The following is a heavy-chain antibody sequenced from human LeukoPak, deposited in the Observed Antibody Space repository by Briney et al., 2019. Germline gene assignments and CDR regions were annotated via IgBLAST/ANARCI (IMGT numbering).Heavy chain of an antibody. CDR2: ISAYNGNT. Sequence: GASVKVSCKASGYTFTSYGISWVRQAPGQGLEWMGWISAYNGNTNYAQKLQGRVTMTTDTSTSTACMELRSLRSDDTAVYYCARSPDGYCSGGSCYSVGWGNGMDVWGKGTTVTVSS. D-gene: IGHD2-15*01. CDR3: ARSPDGYCSGGSCYSVGWGNGMDV. J-gene: IGHJ6*04. CDR1: GYTFTSYG. V-gene: IGHV1-18*04.